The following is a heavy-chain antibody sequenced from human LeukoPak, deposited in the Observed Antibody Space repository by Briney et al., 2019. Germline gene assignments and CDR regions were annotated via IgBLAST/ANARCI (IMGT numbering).Heavy chain of an antibody. J-gene: IGHJ6*02. Sequence: GSLELFCAASGFPFKSYDMHRVRQAKGKGLGWVPTIGTAGDTYYPGSVKGRFTISRENAKNSLYLQMNSLRAGDTAVYYCARGDYGDSDYYYGMDVWGQGTTVTVSS. V-gene: IGHV3-13*01. CDR1: GFPFKSYD. D-gene: IGHD4-17*01. CDR2: IGTAGDT. CDR3: ARGDYGDSDYYYGMDV.